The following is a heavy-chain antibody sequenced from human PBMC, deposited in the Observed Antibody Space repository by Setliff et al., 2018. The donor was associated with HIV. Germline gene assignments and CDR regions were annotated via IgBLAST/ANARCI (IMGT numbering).Heavy chain of an antibody. V-gene: IGHV1-18*01. CDR2: INGYNGKT. J-gene: IGHJ3*02. Sequence: ASVKVSCKTSGYTFTNFAISWVRQAPGQGLEWMGWINGYNGKTNYAQNFQGRVTMTTDTTSSTAYMELRSLRSDDTAMYYCARIRAAALLNACDIWCQGTMVTVS. CDR3: ARIRAAALLNACDI. D-gene: IGHD2-15*01. CDR1: GYTFTNFA.